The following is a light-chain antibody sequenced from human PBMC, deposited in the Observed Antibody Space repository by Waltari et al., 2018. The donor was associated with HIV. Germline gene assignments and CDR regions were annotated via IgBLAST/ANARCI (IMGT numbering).Light chain of an antibody. CDR1: PSVSSD. V-gene: IGKV3-15*01. J-gene: IGKJ1*01. CDR2: AAS. Sequence: EIVMTHSPVTLSVSPGERATLSCRARPSVSSDLAWYQQKPGQSPRLLIYAASTRDTGIPARFSGSGSWTEFTLTISSLRSEDVAVYYCQHYNNWLRTFGQGTKVEIK. CDR3: QHYNNWLRT.